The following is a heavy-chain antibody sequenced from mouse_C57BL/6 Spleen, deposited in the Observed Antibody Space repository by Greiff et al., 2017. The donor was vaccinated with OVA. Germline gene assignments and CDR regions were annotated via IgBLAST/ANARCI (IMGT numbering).Heavy chain of an antibody. D-gene: IGHD1-1*01. CDR2: IYPGDGDT. CDR1: GYAFRSYW. Sequence: VQVVESGAELVKPGASVKISCKASGYAFRSYWMNWVKQRPGKGLGWIGQIYPGDGDTNYNGKLKGKATLTADKSSSTAYMQLSSLTSEDSAVYFCARSWGYYGDYYAMDYWGQGTSVTVSS. J-gene: IGHJ4*01. CDR3: ARSWGYYGDYYAMDY. V-gene: IGHV1-80*01.